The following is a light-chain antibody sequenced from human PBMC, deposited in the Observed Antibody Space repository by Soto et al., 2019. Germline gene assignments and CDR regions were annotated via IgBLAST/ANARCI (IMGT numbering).Light chain of an antibody. CDR2: AAS. CDR1: QGITNY. J-gene: IGKJ5*01. V-gene: IGKV1-27*01. CDR3: QKYNSAPQT. Sequence: DIQMTQSPSSLSASVGDRVTITCRASQGITNYLAWYQQKPGKVPRLLIYAASTLQSGVTSRFSGSGSGTDFTLTISSLQPEDVATYYCQKYNSAPQTFGQGTRLEIK.